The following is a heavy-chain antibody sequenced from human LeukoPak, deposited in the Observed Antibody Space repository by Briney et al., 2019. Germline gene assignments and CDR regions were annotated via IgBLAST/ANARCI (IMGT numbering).Heavy chain of an antibody. CDR1: GFTFSSYS. J-gene: IGHJ6*02. Sequence: GGSLRLSCAASGFTFSSYSMNWVRQAPGKGLEWVSYISSSSSTIYYADSVKGRFTISRDNAKNSLYLQMNSLRAEDTAVYYCARTLGYCSGGSCPYYYYYGMDVWGQGTTVTVSS. CDR3: ARTLGYCSGGSCPYYYYYGMDV. D-gene: IGHD2-15*01. CDR2: ISSSSSTI. V-gene: IGHV3-48*01.